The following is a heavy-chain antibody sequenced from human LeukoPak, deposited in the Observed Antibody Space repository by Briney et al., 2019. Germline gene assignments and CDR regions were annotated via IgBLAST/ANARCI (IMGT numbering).Heavy chain of an antibody. J-gene: IGHJ4*02. V-gene: IGHV4-31*01. CDR3: ARATYCYGSGSYFDY. CDR2: IYYSGST. D-gene: IGHD3-10*01. Sequence: SQTLSLTCTVSGGSISSGGYYWSWIRQHPGKGLEWIGYIYYSGSTYYNPSLKSPVTISVDTSKNQFSLKLSSVTAADTAVYYCARATYCYGSGSYFDYWGQGTLVTVSS. CDR1: GGSISSGGYY.